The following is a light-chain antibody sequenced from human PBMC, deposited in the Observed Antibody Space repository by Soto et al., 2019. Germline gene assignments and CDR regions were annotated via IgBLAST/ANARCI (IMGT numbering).Light chain of an antibody. J-gene: IGKJ1*01. CDR1: QSIRST. CDR3: QQYNNWPRT. V-gene: IGKV3-15*01. Sequence: ETVMTQSPATLSVSPGERATLSCRASQSIRSTLAWFQQKPGQAPRLLIYGASKRATGIPARFSGSGSGTEFTLTISSLQSEDFAVYYCQQYNNWPRTFGQGTKVDIK. CDR2: GAS.